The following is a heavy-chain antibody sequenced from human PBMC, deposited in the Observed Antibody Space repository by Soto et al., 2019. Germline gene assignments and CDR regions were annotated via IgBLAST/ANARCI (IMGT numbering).Heavy chain of an antibody. CDR2: ISYSGTA. D-gene: IGHD5-18*01. V-gene: IGHV4-39*02. CDR1: GGSISSNNYY. Sequence: PSETLSLTCTVSGGSISSNNYYWGWIRQPPGKGLEWIGSISYSGTAYYNPSLKSRVTISIDTSKNQFSLKFNAVTAADSAVYYCAREGYNFGPFDYWGQGALVTVSS. CDR3: AREGYNFGPFDY. J-gene: IGHJ4*02.